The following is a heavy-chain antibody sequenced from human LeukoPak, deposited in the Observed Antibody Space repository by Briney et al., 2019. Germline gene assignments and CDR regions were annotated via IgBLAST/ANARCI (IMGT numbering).Heavy chain of an antibody. Sequence: GGSLRLSCAASGFTFSSYWMHWVRHAPGKGLVWASRINSDGSISTYADSVKGRFTISRDNAKNTLYLQMNSLRAEDTAVYYCARELPFDYWGQGTLVTVSS. J-gene: IGHJ4*02. V-gene: IGHV3-74*01. CDR3: ARELPFDY. D-gene: IGHD2-2*01. CDR1: GFTFSSYW. CDR2: INSDGSIS.